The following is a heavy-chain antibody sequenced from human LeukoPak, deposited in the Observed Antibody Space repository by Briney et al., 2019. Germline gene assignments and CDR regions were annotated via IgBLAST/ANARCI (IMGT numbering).Heavy chain of an antibody. CDR1: GFTFSNCG. V-gene: IGHV3-23*01. Sequence: GGSLRLSCAASGFTFSNCGMNWVRQAPGKGQEWVSGISPSGGITYYTDSVKGRFTISRDNSKNTQSLQMNSLRAEDTAVYYCAKDDDWGRYKHWGQGTLVTVSS. CDR2: ISPSGGIT. D-gene: IGHD3-16*01. J-gene: IGHJ1*01. CDR3: AKDDDWGRYKH.